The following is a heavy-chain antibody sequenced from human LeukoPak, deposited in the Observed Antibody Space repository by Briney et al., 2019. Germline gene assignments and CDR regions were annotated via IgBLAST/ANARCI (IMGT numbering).Heavy chain of an antibody. CDR2: IIPILGIA. CDR1: GYTFTSYG. J-gene: IGHJ4*02. CDR3: AREKGIAARGWYFGY. V-gene: IGHV1-69*04. Sequence: GASVKVSCKASGYTFTSYGISWVRQAPGQGLEWMGRIIPILGIANYAQKFQGRVTITADKSTSTAYMELSSLRSEDTAVYYCAREKGIAARGWYFGYWGKGTLVSVSS. D-gene: IGHD6-6*01.